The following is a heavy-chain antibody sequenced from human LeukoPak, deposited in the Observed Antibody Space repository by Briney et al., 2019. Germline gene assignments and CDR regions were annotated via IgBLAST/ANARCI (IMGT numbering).Heavy chain of an antibody. Sequence: GGSLRLSCAVSGITLSNYGLSWVRQAPGKGLEWVAGISDSGGSTSYADSVKGRFTISRDNPKNTLYLQMNSLRAEDTAVYFCAKRGVVIRVILVGFHKAAYYFDSWGQGALVTVSS. CDR1: GITLSNYG. V-gene: IGHV3-23*01. CDR2: ISDSGGST. D-gene: IGHD3-22*01. CDR3: AKRGVVIRVILVGFHKAAYYFDS. J-gene: IGHJ4*02.